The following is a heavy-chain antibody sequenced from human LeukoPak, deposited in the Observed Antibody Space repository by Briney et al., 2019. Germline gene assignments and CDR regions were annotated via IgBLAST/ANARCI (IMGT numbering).Heavy chain of an antibody. Sequence: ASVKVSCKVSGYTLTELSMHWVRQAPGKGLEWMGGFDPEDGEAIYAQKFQGRVTMTEDTSTDTAYMELSSLRSEDTAVYYCATARGRVPPYYYDSSGFQHWGQGTLVTVSS. CDR3: ATARGRVPPYYYDSSGFQH. V-gene: IGHV1-24*01. J-gene: IGHJ1*01. D-gene: IGHD3-22*01. CDR1: GYTLTELS. CDR2: FDPEDGEA.